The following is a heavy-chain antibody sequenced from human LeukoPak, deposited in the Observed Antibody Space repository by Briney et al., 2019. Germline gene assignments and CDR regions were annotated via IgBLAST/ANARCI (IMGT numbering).Heavy chain of an antibody. Sequence: PGGSLRLSCAASGFTFSSYWMSWLRQAPGKGLEWVANMRLDGNEIFYENSVKGRFTISRDNAKNSLFLQMNSLRGEDTAVYYCARDLDTAMVYTNWFDPWGQGTLVTVSS. CDR3: ARDLDTAMVYTNWFDP. D-gene: IGHD5-18*01. V-gene: IGHV3-7*01. J-gene: IGHJ5*02. CDR1: GFTFSSYW. CDR2: MRLDGNEI.